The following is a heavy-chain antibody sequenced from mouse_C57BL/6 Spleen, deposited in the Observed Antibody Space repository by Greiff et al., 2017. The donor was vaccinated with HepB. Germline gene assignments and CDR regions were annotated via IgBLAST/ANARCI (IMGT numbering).Heavy chain of an antibody. J-gene: IGHJ3*01. CDR3: TPPYYSNDGFAY. V-gene: IGHV14-1*01. Sequence: VQLKESGAELVRPGASVKLSCTASGFNIKDYYMHWVKQRPEQGLEWIGRIDPEDGDTEYAPKFQGKATMTADTSSNTAYLQLSSLTSEDTAVYYCTPPYYSNDGFAYWGQGTLVTVSA. CDR1: GFNIKDYY. CDR2: IDPEDGDT. D-gene: IGHD2-5*01.